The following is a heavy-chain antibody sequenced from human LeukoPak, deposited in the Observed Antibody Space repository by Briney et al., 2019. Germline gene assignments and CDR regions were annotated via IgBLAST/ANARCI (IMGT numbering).Heavy chain of an antibody. D-gene: IGHD3-22*01. CDR3: ASDYYDSSGYYYGYNY. V-gene: IGHV4-39*07. Sequence: PSETLSLTCTVSGGSISSSGYYWGWIRQPPGKGLEWIGSIYHSGSTYYNPSLKSRVTISVDTSKNQFSLKLSSVTAADTAVYYCASDYYDSSGYYYGYNYWGQGTLVTVSS. CDR2: IYHSGST. CDR1: GGSISSSGYY. J-gene: IGHJ4*02.